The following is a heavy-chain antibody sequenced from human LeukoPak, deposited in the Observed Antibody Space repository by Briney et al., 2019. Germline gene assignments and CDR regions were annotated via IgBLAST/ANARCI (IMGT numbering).Heavy chain of an antibody. CDR3: AKDGGRMAGYYFDY. Sequence: GGSLRLSCAASGFTVSSNYMSWVRQAPGKGLEWVSVIYSGGSTYYADSVKGRFTISRDNSKNTLYLQMNSLRAEDTAVYYCAKDGGRMAGYYFDYWGQGTLVTVSS. V-gene: IGHV3-53*01. D-gene: IGHD3-16*01. CDR2: IYSGGST. CDR1: GFTVSSNY. J-gene: IGHJ4*02.